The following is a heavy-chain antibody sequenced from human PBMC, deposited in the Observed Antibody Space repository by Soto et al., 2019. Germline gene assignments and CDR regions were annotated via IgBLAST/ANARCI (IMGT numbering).Heavy chain of an antibody. V-gene: IGHV3-30*18. Sequence: GGSLRLSCAASGFPFSSYGMHWVRQAPGKGLEWVAVISYDGSNKYYADAVKGRFTISRDNSKNTLYLQMNSLRAEDTAVYYCAKTDGPDIAAAGSSSYYYYYMDVWGKGTTVTVSS. D-gene: IGHD6-13*01. J-gene: IGHJ6*03. CDR3: AKTDGPDIAAAGSSSYYYYYMDV. CDR2: ISYDGSNK. CDR1: GFPFSSYG.